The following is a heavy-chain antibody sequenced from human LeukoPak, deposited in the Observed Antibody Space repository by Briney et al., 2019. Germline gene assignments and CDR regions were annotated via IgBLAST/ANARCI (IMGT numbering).Heavy chain of an antibody. D-gene: IGHD1-26*01. J-gene: IGHJ4*02. V-gene: IGHV3-74*01. CDR3: ARVEVGATSEYFDY. CDR1: GFTFSSYW. Sequence: GGSLRLSCAASGFTFSSYWMHWVRQAPGKGLVWFSRINSDGSSTSYADSVKGRFTISRDNAKNTLYLQMNSLRAEDTAVYYCARVEVGATSEYFDYWGQGTLVTVSS. CDR2: INSDGSST.